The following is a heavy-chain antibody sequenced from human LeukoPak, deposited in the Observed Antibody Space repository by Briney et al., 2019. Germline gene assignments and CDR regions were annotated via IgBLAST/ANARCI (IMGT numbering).Heavy chain of an antibody. J-gene: IGHJ6*03. Sequence: ASVKVSCKASGGTLNRYAINWVRQAPGQGLEWMGRVIVTFSATKYAQKLQGRVTISADTSTNTAYMDLTSLRSEDTAVYYCARGPSVNYYMDVWGKGTTVIVSS. CDR2: VIVTFSAT. V-gene: IGHV1-69*06. CDR3: ARGPSVNYYMDV. CDR1: GGTLNRYA.